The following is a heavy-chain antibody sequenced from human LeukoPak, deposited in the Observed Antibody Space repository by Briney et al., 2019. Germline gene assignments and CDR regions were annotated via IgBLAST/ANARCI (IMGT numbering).Heavy chain of an antibody. D-gene: IGHD3-10*01. CDR1: GFTFSSYE. CDR2: ISSSGSTI. J-gene: IGHJ4*02. V-gene: IGHV3-48*03. CDR3: GRVWKYYYGSGSPRIDY. Sequence: GGSLRLSCAASGFTFSSYEMNWVRQAPGKGLEWVSYISSSGSTIYYADSVKGRFTISRDNAKNSLYLQMNSLRAEDTAVYYCGRVWKYYYGSGSPRIDYWGQGTLVTVSS.